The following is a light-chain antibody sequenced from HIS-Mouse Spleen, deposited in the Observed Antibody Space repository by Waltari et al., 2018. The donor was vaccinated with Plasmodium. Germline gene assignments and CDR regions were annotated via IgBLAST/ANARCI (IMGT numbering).Light chain of an antibody. CDR3: CSYAGSYTLV. CDR1: SSDVGGYNY. J-gene: IGLJ2*01. V-gene: IGLV2-11*01. Sequence: QSALTQPRSVSGSPGQSVPISCPGPSSDVGGYNYVSWYQQHPGKAPKLMIYDVSKRPSVVPDLFSGSKSGNTASLTISGLQAEDEADYYCCSYAGSYTLVFGGGTKLTVL. CDR2: DVS.